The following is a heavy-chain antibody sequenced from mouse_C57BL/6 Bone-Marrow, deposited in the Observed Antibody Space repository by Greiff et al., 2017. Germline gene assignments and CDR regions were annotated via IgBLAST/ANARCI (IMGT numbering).Heavy chain of an antibody. Sequence: EVMLVESEGGLVQPGSSMKLSCTASGFTFSDYYMAWVRQVPEKGLEWVANINYDGSSTYYLDSLKSRFIISRDNAKNILYLQMSSLKSEDTATYYCARDISRPEIGYYFDYWGQGTTLTVSS. J-gene: IGHJ2*01. CDR1: GFTFSDYY. CDR2: INYDGSST. V-gene: IGHV5-16*01. D-gene: IGHD1-3*01. CDR3: ARDISRPEIGYYFDY.